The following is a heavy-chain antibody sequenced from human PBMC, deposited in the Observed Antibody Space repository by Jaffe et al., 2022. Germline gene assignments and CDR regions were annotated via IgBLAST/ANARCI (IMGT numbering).Heavy chain of an antibody. Sequence: EVQLVESGGGLVQPGGSLRLSCAASGFTFSSYSMNWVRQAPGKGLEWVSYISSSSSTIYYADSVKGRFTISRDNAKNSLYLQMNSLRAEDTAVYYCARGPSLHSSGWYEGSVNFDYWGQGTLVTVSS. CDR3: ARGPSLHSSGWYEGSVNFDY. CDR1: GFTFSSYS. CDR2: ISSSSSTI. J-gene: IGHJ4*02. D-gene: IGHD6-19*01. V-gene: IGHV3-48*01.